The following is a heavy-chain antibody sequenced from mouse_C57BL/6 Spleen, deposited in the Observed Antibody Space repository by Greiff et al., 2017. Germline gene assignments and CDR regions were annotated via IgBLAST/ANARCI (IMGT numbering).Heavy chain of an antibody. V-gene: IGHV6-6*01. Sequence: EVKVEESGGGLVQPGGSMKLSCAASGFTFSDAWMDWVRQSPEKGLELVAEIRNKANNHATYYAESVKGRFTISRDDSKSSVYLKMNSVRAEDTGIYYCRRGAYWGQGTLVTVSA. CDR1: GFTFSDAW. CDR2: IRNKANNHAT. CDR3: RRGAY. J-gene: IGHJ3*01.